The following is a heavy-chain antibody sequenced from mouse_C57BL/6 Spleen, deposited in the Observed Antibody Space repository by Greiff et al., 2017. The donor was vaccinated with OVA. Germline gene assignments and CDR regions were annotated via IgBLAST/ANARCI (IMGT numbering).Heavy chain of an antibody. Sequence: EVKLVESGGGLVKPGGSLKLSCAASGFTFSSYAMSWVRQTPEKRLEWVATISDGGSYTYYPDNVKGRFTISRDNAKNNLYLQMSHLKSEDTAMDYCAREGSHWYFDVWGTGTTVTVSS. CDR3: AREGSHWYFDV. V-gene: IGHV5-4*01. CDR2: ISDGGSYT. D-gene: IGHD6-2*01. J-gene: IGHJ1*03. CDR1: GFTFSSYA.